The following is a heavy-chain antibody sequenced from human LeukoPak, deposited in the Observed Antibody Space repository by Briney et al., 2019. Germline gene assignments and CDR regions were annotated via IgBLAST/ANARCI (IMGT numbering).Heavy chain of an antibody. J-gene: IGHJ6*02. CDR3: ARGPIYLWLYYGMDV. Sequence: PGRSLRLSCTASGFSSGDHAMTWVRQALGMGLDWVGFIRSQAYGETTEHAASVKDRFTISRDNSKNIVYLQMNSLKTEDTAVYYCARGPIYLWLYYGMDVWGQGTTVIVSS. CDR2: IRSQAYGETT. D-gene: IGHD2-21*01. CDR1: GFSSGDHA. V-gene: IGHV3-49*04.